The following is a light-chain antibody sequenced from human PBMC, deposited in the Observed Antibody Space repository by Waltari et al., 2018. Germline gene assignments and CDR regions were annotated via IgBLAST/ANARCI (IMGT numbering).Light chain of an antibody. J-gene: IGLJ2*01. CDR1: SGHSSYA. V-gene: IGLV4-69*01. CDR3: QTWGTGMV. CDR2: VNSDGSH. Sequence: QLVLTQSPSASASLGASVKLTCTLSSGHSSYAIAWHQQQPEKGPRYLMKVNSDGSHSKGDGIPDRVSGSSSGAERYLTISSLQSEDEADYYCQTWGTGMVFGGGTKLTVL.